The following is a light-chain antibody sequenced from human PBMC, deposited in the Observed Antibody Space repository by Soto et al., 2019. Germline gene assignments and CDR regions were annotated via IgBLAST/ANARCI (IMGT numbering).Light chain of an antibody. CDR1: SSDVGGCNY. CDR2: DVS. CDR3: SSYAGSNNLGV. Sequence: QSALTQPPSASGSPGQSVTISCTGTSSDVGGCNYVSWYQQHPGKAPKLMIYDVSKRPSGVPDRFSGSKSGNTASLTVSGLQAEDEADYYCSSYAGSNNLGVFGGGTQLTVL. J-gene: IGLJ2*01. V-gene: IGLV2-8*01.